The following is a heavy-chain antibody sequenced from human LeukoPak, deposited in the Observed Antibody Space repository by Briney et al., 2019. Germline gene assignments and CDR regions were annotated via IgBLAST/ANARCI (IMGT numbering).Heavy chain of an antibody. CDR1: GGSFSGYY. CDR2: INHSGST. Sequence: SETLSLTCAVYGGSFSGYYWSWIRQPPGKGLEWIGEINHSGSTNYNPSLKSRVTISVDTSKNQFSLKLSSVTAADTAVYYCARSGVGYCSSTSCYVRRYFDYWGQGTLVTVSS. V-gene: IGHV4-34*01. D-gene: IGHD2-2*01. J-gene: IGHJ4*02. CDR3: ARSGVGYCSSTSCYVRRYFDY.